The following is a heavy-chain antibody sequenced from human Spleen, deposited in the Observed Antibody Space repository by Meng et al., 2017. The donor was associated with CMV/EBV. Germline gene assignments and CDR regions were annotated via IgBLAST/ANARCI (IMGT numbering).Heavy chain of an antibody. V-gene: IGHV3-74*01. CDR1: GFPFSTSC. CDR3: ARDLGRGGNKRD. D-gene: IGHD3-16*01. J-gene: IGHJ4*02. Sequence: ASGFPFSTSCMHWVRQAPVNGLVWVSRITSYGSTTTSADSVKGRFTILRDNAKSTLYLQMNSLRVDDTAVYYCARDLGRGGNKRDWGQGTLVTVSS. CDR2: ITSYGSTT.